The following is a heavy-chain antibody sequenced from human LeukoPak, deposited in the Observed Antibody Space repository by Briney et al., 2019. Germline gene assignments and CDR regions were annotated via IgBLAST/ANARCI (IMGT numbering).Heavy chain of an antibody. CDR1: GFTFSSHG. J-gene: IGHJ4*02. Sequence: PGGSLRLSCAASGFTFSSHGMYWVRQAPGKGLEWVALIWYDGSKENYADSVKGRFTISRDNSKNTLYLQMNSLRAEDTAVYYCARDISRGSLDYWGQGTLVTVSS. V-gene: IGHV3-33*01. CDR2: IWYDGSKE. CDR3: ARDISRGSLDY. D-gene: IGHD2-15*01.